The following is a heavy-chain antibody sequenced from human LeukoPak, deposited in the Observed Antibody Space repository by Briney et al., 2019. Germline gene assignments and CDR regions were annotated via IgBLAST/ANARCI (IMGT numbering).Heavy chain of an antibody. Sequence: ASVKVSCKASGYTFTSYGISWVRQAPGQGLEWMGWISAYNGNTNYAQKLQGRVTMTTDTSTSTAYMELRSLRSDDTAVYYCAREPPSRIAAPGDAFDIWGQGTMVTVSS. CDR3: AREPPSRIAAPGDAFDI. CDR2: ISAYNGNT. V-gene: IGHV1-18*01. J-gene: IGHJ3*02. CDR1: GYTFTSYG. D-gene: IGHD6-13*01.